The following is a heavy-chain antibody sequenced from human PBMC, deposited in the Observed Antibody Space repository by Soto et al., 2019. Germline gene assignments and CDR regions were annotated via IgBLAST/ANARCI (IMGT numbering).Heavy chain of an antibody. J-gene: IGHJ5*02. Sequence: QVQLVQSGAEVKKPGASVKVSCKASGYTFTTHGISWVRQVPGQGLEWMGWVRGDNGHTNYAQSLQGRATMTTDTSTNPAYMELRSLRSDDTAVYYCARALGYCRSGTCYREWFDPWGQGTLVTVSS. D-gene: IGHD2-15*01. CDR1: GYTFTTHG. CDR3: ARALGYCRSGTCYREWFDP. V-gene: IGHV1-18*01. CDR2: VRGDNGHT.